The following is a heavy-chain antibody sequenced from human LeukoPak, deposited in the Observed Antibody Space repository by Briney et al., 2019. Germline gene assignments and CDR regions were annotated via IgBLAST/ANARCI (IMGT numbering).Heavy chain of an antibody. Sequence: PGGSLRLSCAASGFTFSSYWMSWVRQAPGKGLEWVANIKQDGSEKYYVDSVKGRFTISRDNAKNSLYLQMNSLRAEDTAVYYCARDGRGYYYDRSPDYWGQGTLVTVSS. D-gene: IGHD3-22*01. J-gene: IGHJ4*02. CDR1: GFTFSSYW. CDR3: ARDGRGYYYDRSPDY. V-gene: IGHV3-7*01. CDR2: IKQDGSEK.